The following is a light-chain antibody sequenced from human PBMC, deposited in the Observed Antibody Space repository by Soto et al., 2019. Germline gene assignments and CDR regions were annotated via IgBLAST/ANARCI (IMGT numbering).Light chain of an antibody. CDR3: QQSYGTPNT. J-gene: IGKJ2*01. CDR1: QYISTY. V-gene: IGKV1-39*01. CDR2: AAS. Sequence: DIQLTQSPSSLSASVGDRVTITCRASQYISTYLNWYQQKPGKAPNLLIYAASSLQSGVPSRFSGSGSGTDFTLIISSLQPDDFATYYCQQSYGTPNTFGQGTKLEIK.